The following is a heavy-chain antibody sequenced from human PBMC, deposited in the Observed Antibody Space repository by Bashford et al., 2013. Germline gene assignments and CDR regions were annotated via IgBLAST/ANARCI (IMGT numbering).Heavy chain of an antibody. Sequence: ETLSLTCTVSGGSISSYYWSWIRQPAGKGLEWIGSVSYRGYTYYNPSLKSRVTMSLDTSNNQFSLNLSSVTAADTALYFCAKDFRNVVVTATASDSWGQGTLVTVSS. CDR3: AKDFRNVVVTATASDS. CDR2: VSYRGYT. D-gene: IGHD2-21*02. V-gene: IGHV4-4*07. J-gene: IGHJ4*02. CDR1: GGSISSYY.